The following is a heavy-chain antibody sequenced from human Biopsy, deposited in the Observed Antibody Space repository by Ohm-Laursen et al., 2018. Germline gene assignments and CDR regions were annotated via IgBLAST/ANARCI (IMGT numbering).Heavy chain of an antibody. CDR2: INAKTGDT. Sequence: ASVKVSCKASGYTFTGYHVHWVRQAPGQGLEWMGWINAKTGDTNYAQKFQGRVTMTRDTSISTAYVDLSSLRSDDTAVFYCTRGGYYYDSLAYYYWFDPWGQGTLVTVSS. CDR3: TRGGYYYDSLAYYYWFDP. CDR1: GYTFTGYH. D-gene: IGHD3-22*01. V-gene: IGHV1-2*02. J-gene: IGHJ5*02.